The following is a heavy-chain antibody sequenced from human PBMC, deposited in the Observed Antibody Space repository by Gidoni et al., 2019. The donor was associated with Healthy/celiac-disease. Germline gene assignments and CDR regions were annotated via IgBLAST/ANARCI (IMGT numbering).Heavy chain of an antibody. D-gene: IGHD6-19*01. CDR2: IYSGGST. J-gene: IGHJ4*02. CDR3: ARDLLAVAGSGATR. CDR1: GFTVSSNY. Sequence: EVQLVESGGGLVQPGGSLRLSCAASGFTVSSNYMSWVRQAPGKGLEWVSVIYSGGSTYYADSVKGRFTISRDNSKNTLYLQMNSLRAEDTAVYYCARDLLAVAGSGATRWGQGTLVTVSS. V-gene: IGHV3-66*02.